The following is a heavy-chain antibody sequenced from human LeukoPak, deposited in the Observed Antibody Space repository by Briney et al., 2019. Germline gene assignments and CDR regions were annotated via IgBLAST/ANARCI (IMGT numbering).Heavy chain of an antibody. CDR1: GFTFSSYV. CDR2: ISGSGGST. CDR3: AKAAGDIVVVPAAMEGDY. J-gene: IGHJ4*02. D-gene: IGHD2-2*01. V-gene: IGHV3-23*01. Sequence: PGASLRLSCAASGFTFSSYVMSWVRQAPGKGLEWVSAISGSGGSTYYADSVKGRFTISRDNSKNTLYLQMNSLRAEDTAVYYCAKAAGDIVVVPAAMEGDYWGQGTLVTVSS.